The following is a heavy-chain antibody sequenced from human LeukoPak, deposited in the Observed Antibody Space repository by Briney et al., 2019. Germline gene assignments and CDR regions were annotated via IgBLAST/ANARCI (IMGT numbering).Heavy chain of an antibody. V-gene: IGHV4-39*01. J-gene: IGHJ4*02. CDR1: GASINIDTHF. CDR3: ARLCPTRASTGPAGDS. CDR2: INYSGTT. D-gene: IGHD1-1*01. Sequence: SETLSLTCTVYGASINIDTHFWGWIRQSPGKGLDWIGSINYSGTTYYSLSLKSRVTISIDTSKNQFSLNLSSVTAADTALYYCARLCPTRASTGPAGDSWGQGTLVTVSS.